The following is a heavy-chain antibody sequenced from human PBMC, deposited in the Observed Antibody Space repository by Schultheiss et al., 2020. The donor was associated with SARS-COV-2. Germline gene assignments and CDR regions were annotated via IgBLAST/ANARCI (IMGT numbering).Heavy chain of an antibody. CDR1: GGSISSYY. Sequence: SQTLSLTCTVSGGSISSYYWSWIRQPPGKGLEWIGYIYYSGSTNYNPSLKSRVTISVDTSKNQFSLNLSSVTAADTAVYYCARAAAGPVSTNYYYYYYMDVWGKGTTVTVSS. J-gene: IGHJ6*03. CDR3: ARAAAGPVSTNYYYYYYMDV. D-gene: IGHD6-13*01. V-gene: IGHV4-59*01. CDR2: IYYSGST.